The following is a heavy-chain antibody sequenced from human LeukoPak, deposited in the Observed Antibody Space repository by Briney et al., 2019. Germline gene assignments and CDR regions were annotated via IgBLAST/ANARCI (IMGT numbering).Heavy chain of an antibody. CDR3: ARAWYDSSGYYRDDY. V-gene: IGHV4-59*01. J-gene: IGHJ4*02. Sequence: SETLSLTCTVSGGSISSYYWSWIRQPPGKGLEWIGYIYYSGSTNYNPSLKSRVTISVDTSKNQFSLKLSSVTAADTAVYYCARAWYDSSGYYRDDYWGQGTLVTVSS. CDR1: GGSISSYY. CDR2: IYYSGST. D-gene: IGHD3-22*01.